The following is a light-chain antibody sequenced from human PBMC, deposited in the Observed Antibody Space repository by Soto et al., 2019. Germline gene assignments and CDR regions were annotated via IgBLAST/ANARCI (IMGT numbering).Light chain of an antibody. J-gene: IGKJ4*01. V-gene: IGKV1-5*03. CDR2: SAS. Sequence: DIQMTQSPSTLSASVGDGVTITCRASQNIRSWLAWYQQKPGKAPELLIYSASGLESGVPSRFSGSGFGTEFTLTISSLQPDDFATYYCQEYNGNSGLTFGGGTKVEIK. CDR1: QNIRSW. CDR3: QEYNGNSGLT.